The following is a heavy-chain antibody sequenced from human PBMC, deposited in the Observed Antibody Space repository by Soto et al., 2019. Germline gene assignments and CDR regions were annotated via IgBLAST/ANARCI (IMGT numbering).Heavy chain of an antibody. CDR2: ISGSGGST. D-gene: IGHD3-3*01. CDR3: AKVWTENYYYYGMDV. J-gene: IGHJ6*02. CDR1: GFTFSSYA. V-gene: IGHV3-23*01. Sequence: GGSLRLSCAASGFTFSSYAMSWVRQAPGKGLEWVSAISGSGGSTYYADSVKGRFTISRDNSKNTLYLQMNSLRAEDTAVYYCAKVWTENYYYYGMDVWGQGTTVTVSS.